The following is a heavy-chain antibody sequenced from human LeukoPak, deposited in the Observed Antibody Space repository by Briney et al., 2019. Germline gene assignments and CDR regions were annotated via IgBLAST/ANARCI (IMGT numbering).Heavy chain of an antibody. Sequence: SETLSLSCSVSGFSISTTSYYWGWLRQSPGNGLELIANIFSGAMTKTNYNPSLKGRVAISADTSRNRFSLTLTSVTAEDTAVYYCARCLYRFGSFYFDLWGQGSLVTVSS. CDR2: IFSGAMTKT. V-gene: IGHV4-39*01. D-gene: IGHD5-18*01. CDR3: ARCLYRFGSFYFDL. J-gene: IGHJ4*02. CDR1: GFSISTTSYY.